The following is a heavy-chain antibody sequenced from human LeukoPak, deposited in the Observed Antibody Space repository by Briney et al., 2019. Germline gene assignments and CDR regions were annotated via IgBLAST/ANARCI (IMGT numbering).Heavy chain of an antibody. J-gene: IGHJ4*02. CDR1: GGTFSSYA. V-gene: IGHV1-69*04. Sequence: SVKVSCKASGGTFSSYAISWVRQAPGQGLEWMGRIIPILGIANYAQKFQGRVTITADKSTSTAYMELSSLRSEDTAVYYCARGGDYSSSSVFDYWGQGTLVTVSS. D-gene: IGHD6-6*01. CDR2: IIPILGIA. CDR3: ARGGDYSSSSVFDY.